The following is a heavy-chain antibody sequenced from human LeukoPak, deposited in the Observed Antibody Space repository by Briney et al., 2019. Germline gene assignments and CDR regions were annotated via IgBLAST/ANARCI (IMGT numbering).Heavy chain of an antibody. CDR2: ISGSGGST. V-gene: IGHV3-23*01. J-gene: IGHJ6*02. Sequence: GGSLRLSCAASGFTFSSYAMSWVRQAPGKGLEWVSAISGSGGSTYYADSVKGRFTISRDNSKNTLYLQMNRLRAEGTAVYYDAKDYLPYSSGWDPDYYYGMDVWGQGTTVTVSS. CDR3: AKDYLPYSSGWDPDYYYGMDV. D-gene: IGHD6-19*01. CDR1: GFTFSSYA.